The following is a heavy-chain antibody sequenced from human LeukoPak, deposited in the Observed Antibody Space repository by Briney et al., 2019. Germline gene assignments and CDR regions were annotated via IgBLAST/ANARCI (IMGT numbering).Heavy chain of an antibody. Sequence: GGSLRLSCAASGFTFSGYWMHWVRQAPGKGLVWVSRIKSDGSRTTYADSVKGRFTISRDNAKNTLYLQMNSLRAEDTAVYYCARAGVAVAYYYYFDYWGRGSLVTVSS. CDR1: GFTFSGYW. D-gene: IGHD6-19*01. CDR2: IKSDGSRT. J-gene: IGHJ4*02. CDR3: ARAGVAVAYYYYFDY. V-gene: IGHV3-74*01.